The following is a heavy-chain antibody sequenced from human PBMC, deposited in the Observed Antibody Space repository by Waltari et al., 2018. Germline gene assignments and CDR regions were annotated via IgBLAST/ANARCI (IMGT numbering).Heavy chain of an antibody. J-gene: IGHJ4*02. CDR2: ISDDGSKR. Sequence: QVQLVQSGGGVVQPGRSLRLSCAASGLPFRSYGMTWVRQAPGKGLEWLAVISDDGSKRDHAESVKGRFTISRDNSKNTLYLQMNSLRVEDTAVYYCAKDRDRWDNTYYFDYWGQGTLVTVSS. D-gene: IGHD3-16*02. CDR3: AKDRDRWDNTYYFDY. V-gene: IGHV3-33*06. CDR1: GLPFRSYG.